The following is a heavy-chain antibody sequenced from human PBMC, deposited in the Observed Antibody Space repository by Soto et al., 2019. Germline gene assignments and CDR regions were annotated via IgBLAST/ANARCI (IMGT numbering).Heavy chain of an antibody. CDR3: ARDLYSYGPSGDY. D-gene: IGHD5-18*01. V-gene: IGHV3-48*02. Sequence: GGSLRLSCAASGFAFSTYSMNWVRQAPGKGLEWVSYISSSSSTIYYADSVKGRFTISRDNAKNSLYLQMNSLRDEDTAVYYCARDLYSYGPSGDYWGQGTLVTVSS. CDR1: GFAFSTYS. CDR2: ISSSSSTI. J-gene: IGHJ4*02.